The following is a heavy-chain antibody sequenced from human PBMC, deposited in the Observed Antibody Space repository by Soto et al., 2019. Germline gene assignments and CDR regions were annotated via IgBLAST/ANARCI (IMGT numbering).Heavy chain of an antibody. CDR1: GGSFSGYY. D-gene: IGHD6-13*01. V-gene: IGHV4-34*01. J-gene: IGHJ5*02. CDR3: ARGLIAAAARAYNWFDP. Sequence: LSLTCAVYGGSFSGYYWSWIRQPPGKGLEWIGEINHSGSTNYNPSLKSRVTISVDTSKNQFSLKLSSVTAADTAVYYCARGLIAAAARAYNWFDPWGQGTLVTVSS. CDR2: INHSGST.